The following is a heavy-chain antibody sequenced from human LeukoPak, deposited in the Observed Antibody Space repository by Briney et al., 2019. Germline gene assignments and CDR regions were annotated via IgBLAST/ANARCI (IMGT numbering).Heavy chain of an antibody. J-gene: IGHJ4*02. CDR1: GGSISSYY. V-gene: IGHV4-59*08. D-gene: IGHD6-6*01. CDR2: FHYSGST. CDR3: ARLGDSSSRLYYFDY. Sequence: SETLSLTCTVSGGSISSYYWSWIRQPPGKGLEWIGYFHYSGSTNYNPSLKSRVSISVDTSKNQFSPKLSSVTAADTAVYYCARLGDSSSRLYYFDYWGQGTLVTVSS.